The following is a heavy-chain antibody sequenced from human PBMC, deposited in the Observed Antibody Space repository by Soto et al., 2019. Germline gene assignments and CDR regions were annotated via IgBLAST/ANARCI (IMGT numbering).Heavy chain of an antibody. CDR2: MYYTGST. J-gene: IGHJ5*02. Sequence: SETLPLTWTVSGGSISSYYWIWIRQPPGKGLEWIAYMYYTGSTNYNPSLKSRVTMSADRSKNQFSLKLTSVTAADTAVYYCARVPRVVGATTWFDPWGQGTLVTSPQ. CDR3: ARVPRVVGATTWFDP. CDR1: GGSISSYY. V-gene: IGHV4-59*01. D-gene: IGHD1-26*01.